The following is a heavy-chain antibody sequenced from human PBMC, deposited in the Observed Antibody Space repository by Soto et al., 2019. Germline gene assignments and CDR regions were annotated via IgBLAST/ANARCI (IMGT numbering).Heavy chain of an antibody. CDR1: GGSISSGGYS. V-gene: IGHV4-30-2*01. Sequence: QLQLQESGSGLVKPSQTLSLTCAVSGGSISSGGYSWSWIRQPPGKGLEWIGYIYHSGSTYYNPSLKSRVTISVDRSKNQFSLKLSSVTAADTAVYYCARATEYSSSLFDYWGQGTLVTVSS. D-gene: IGHD6-6*01. J-gene: IGHJ4*02. CDR2: IYHSGST. CDR3: ARATEYSSSLFDY.